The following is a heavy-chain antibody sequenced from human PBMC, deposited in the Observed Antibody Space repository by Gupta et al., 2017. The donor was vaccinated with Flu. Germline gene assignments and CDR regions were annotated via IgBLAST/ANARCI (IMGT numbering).Heavy chain of an antibody. J-gene: IGHJ3*02. CDR3: AKSIVVVTAINVAYDAFDI. D-gene: IGHD2-21*02. CDR1: GFPFDSYG. CDR2: ISDGGSST. V-gene: IGHV3-23*01. Sequence: QLLESGGGLVQPGGSLRLSCAASGFPFDSYGMNWVRQAPGNGLEWVSTISDGGSSTHYADSVRGRFTISRDNSKNTFYLQMNSLRADDTAIYYCAKSIVVVTAINVAYDAFDIWGQGTMVTVSS.